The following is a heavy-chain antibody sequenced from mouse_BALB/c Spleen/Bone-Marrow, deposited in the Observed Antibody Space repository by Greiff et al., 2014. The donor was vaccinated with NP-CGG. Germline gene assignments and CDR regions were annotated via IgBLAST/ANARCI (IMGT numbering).Heavy chain of an antibody. J-gene: IGHJ2*01. CDR2: IDPANGNT. Sequence: VQLKESGAELVKPGASVKLSCTASGFNIKDTYMHWVKQRPEQGLEWIGRIDPANGNTKYDPKFQGKATITADTSSNTAYLQLSSLTSEDTAVYYCAYGSSYDYFDDWGQGTTLTVSS. D-gene: IGHD1-1*01. CDR3: AYGSSYDYFDD. CDR1: GFNIKDTY. V-gene: IGHV14-3*02.